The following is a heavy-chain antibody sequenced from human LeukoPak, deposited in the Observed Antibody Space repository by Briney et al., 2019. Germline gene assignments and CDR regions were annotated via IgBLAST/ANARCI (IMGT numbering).Heavy chain of an antibody. CDR1: GYSISSGYC. CDR2: IYHSGST. CDR3: ARQSGDFDY. D-gene: IGHD4-17*01. J-gene: IGHJ4*02. Sequence: SETLSLTCAVSGYSISSGYCWGWIRPPPGKGLEWIGSIYHSGSTYYNPSLKSRVTISVDTSKNQFSLKLRSVTAADTAVYYCARQSGDFDYWGQGTLVTVSS. V-gene: IGHV4-38-2*01.